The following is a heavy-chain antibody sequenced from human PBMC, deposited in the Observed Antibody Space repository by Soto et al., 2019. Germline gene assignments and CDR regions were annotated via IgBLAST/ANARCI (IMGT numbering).Heavy chain of an antibody. CDR2: MNPNSGNT. Sequence: QVQLVQSGAEVKKPGASVKVSCKASGYTFTSYDINWVRQATGQGLEWMGWMNPNSGNTGYAQKFQGRVTMTRNTSISTAYMELSSLRSEDTDVYYCARGHDYYGSGSYYGLGYGMDVWGQGTTVTVSS. CDR3: ARGHDYYGSGSYYGLGYGMDV. J-gene: IGHJ6*02. D-gene: IGHD3-10*01. CDR1: GYTFTSYD. V-gene: IGHV1-8*01.